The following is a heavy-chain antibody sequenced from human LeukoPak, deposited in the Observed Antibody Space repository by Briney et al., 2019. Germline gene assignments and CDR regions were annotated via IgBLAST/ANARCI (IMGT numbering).Heavy chain of an antibody. CDR1: GFTVSSNY. CDR2: IYSGGST. V-gene: IGHV3-53*01. J-gene: IGHJ6*02. CDR3: ASSSSSNQYYYYGMDV. Sequence: GGSLRLSCAASGFTVSSNYMSWVRQAPGKGLEWVSVIYSGGSTYYADSVKGRFTISRDNSKNTLYLQMNSLRAEDTPVYYCASSSSSNQYYYYGMDVWGQGTTVSVSS. D-gene: IGHD6-13*01.